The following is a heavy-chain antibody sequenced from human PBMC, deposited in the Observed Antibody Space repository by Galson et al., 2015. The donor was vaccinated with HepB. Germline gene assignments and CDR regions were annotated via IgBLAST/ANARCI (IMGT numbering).Heavy chain of an antibody. J-gene: IGHJ4*02. CDR3: VTDGTRYGGYTPGTFDH. CDR2: IKSEADGGTT. Sequence: SLRLSCAASGFTFSSAWMSWVRQGPGKGLEWVGRIKSEADGGTTDYAAPVKGRLTLSRDDSRNTLFVQMNSLEPEETGVYYCVTDGTRYGGYTPGTFDHWGQGMFGSVSS. CDR1: GFTFSSAW. V-gene: IGHV3-15*01. D-gene: IGHD5-12*01.